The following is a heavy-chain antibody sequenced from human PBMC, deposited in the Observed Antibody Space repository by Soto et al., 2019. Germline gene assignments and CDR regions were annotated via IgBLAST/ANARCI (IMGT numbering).Heavy chain of an antibody. D-gene: IGHD1-1*01. Sequence: TSETLSLTCTVSGGSISSYNWSWLRQPPGKGLEWIGYIYYSGSTNYNPSPKSRVTISVDTSKNQFSLKLSSVSAADTAMYYCARVQAGTIDYWGQGALVTVPQ. V-gene: IGHV4-59*01. CDR3: ARVQAGTIDY. CDR2: IYYSGST. J-gene: IGHJ4*02. CDR1: GGSISSYN.